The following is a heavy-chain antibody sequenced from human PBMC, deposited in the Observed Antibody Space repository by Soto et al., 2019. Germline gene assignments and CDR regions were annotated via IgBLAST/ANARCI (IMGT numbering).Heavy chain of an antibody. CDR3: AREFVVGATGRYYGMDV. J-gene: IGHJ6*02. CDR2: ISAYNGNT. CDR1: GYTFTSYG. D-gene: IGHD1-26*01. V-gene: IGHV1-18*01. Sequence: ASVKVSCKASGYTFTSYGISWVRQAPGQGLEWMGWISAYNGNTNYAQKLQGRVTMTTDTSTSTAYMELRSLRSDDTAVYYCAREFVVGATGRYYGMDVWGQGTTVTVSS.